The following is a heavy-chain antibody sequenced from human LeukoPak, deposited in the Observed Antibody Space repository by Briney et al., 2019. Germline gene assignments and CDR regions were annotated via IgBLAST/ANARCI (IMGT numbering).Heavy chain of an antibody. CDR2: IIPMFGTA. Sequence: SVKISCKASGGTFSNYVISWVRQAPGQGLEWMGGIIPMFGTANYAQKFQGRDTITTDESTSTGYMEMSSLRSEDTAVYYCARGYYYGSETYWHTNWFDPWGQGTPVTVSS. CDR3: ARGYYYGSETYWHTNWFDP. J-gene: IGHJ5*02. D-gene: IGHD3-10*01. V-gene: IGHV1-69*05. CDR1: GGTFSNYV.